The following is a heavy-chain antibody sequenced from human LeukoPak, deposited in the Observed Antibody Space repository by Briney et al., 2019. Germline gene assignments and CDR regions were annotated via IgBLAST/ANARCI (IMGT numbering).Heavy chain of an antibody. J-gene: IGHJ4*02. CDR3: ARGRSGSAWDLFDY. CDR2: IRYDGRNK. D-gene: IGHD1-26*01. Sequence: PGGSLRLSCAASGFIFSNYGMYWVRQAPGKGLEWVAFIRYDGRNKFYEDSVKGRFTISRDNSKNTLYLQMNSLRAEDTAVYYCARGRSGSAWDLFDYWGQGTLVTVSS. CDR1: GFIFSNYG. V-gene: IGHV3-30*02.